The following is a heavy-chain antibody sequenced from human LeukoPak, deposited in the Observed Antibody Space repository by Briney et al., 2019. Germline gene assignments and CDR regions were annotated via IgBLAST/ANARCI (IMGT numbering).Heavy chain of an antibody. CDR2: ISAYNGNT. CDR3: ARDLRDTAMDLFGY. D-gene: IGHD5-18*01. J-gene: IGHJ4*02. CDR1: GYTFTSYG. V-gene: IGHV1-18*01. Sequence: ASVKVSCKASGYTFTSYGISWVRQAPGRGLEWMGWISAYNGNTNYAQKLQGRVTMTTDTSTSTAYMELRSLRSDDTAVYYCARDLRDTAMDLFGYWGQGTLVAVSS.